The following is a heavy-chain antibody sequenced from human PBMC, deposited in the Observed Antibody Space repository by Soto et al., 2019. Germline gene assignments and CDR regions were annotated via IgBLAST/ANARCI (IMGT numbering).Heavy chain of an antibody. J-gene: IGHJ4*02. D-gene: IGHD3-9*01. CDR1: GFTFSNAW. CDR3: TTYYDILTGYPEDY. V-gene: IGHV3-15*01. CDR2: IKSKTDGGTT. Sequence: GGSLRLSCAASGFTFSNAWMSWVRQAPGKGLEWVGRIKSKTDGGTTDYAAPVKGRFTISRDDSKNTLYLQMNSLKTEDTAVYYCTTYYDILTGYPEDYWGQGTLVTVSS.